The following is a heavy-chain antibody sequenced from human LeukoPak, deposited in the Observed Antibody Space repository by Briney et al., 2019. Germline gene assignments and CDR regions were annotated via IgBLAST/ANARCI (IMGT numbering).Heavy chain of an antibody. Sequence: GASVKVSCKAPGGTFSSYAISWVRQAPGQGLEWMGRIIPILGIANYAQKFQGRVTITADKSTSTAYMELSSLRSEDTAVYYCARVRIAVAGPFDYWGQGTLVTVSS. CDR3: ARVRIAVAGPFDY. J-gene: IGHJ4*02. CDR2: IIPILGIA. V-gene: IGHV1-69*04. CDR1: GGTFSSYA. D-gene: IGHD6-19*01.